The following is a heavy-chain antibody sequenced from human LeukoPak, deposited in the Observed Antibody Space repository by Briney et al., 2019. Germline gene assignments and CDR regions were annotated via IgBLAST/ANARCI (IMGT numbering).Heavy chain of an antibody. CDR3: ARVSSWRRFDY. CDR1: GGSLSSSSSSY. J-gene: IGHJ4*02. D-gene: IGHD6-13*01. Sequence: SETLSLTCTVSGGSLSSSSSSYWGWIRQPPGKGLEWIGEIYHSGSTNYNPSLKSRVTISVDKSKNQFSLKLSSVTAADTAVYYCARVSSWRRFDYWGQGTLVTVSS. V-gene: IGHV4-39*07. CDR2: IYHSGST.